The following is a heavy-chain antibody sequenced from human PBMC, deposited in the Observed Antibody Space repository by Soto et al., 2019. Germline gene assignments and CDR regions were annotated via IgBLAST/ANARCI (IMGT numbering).Heavy chain of an antibody. CDR1: GGTFSSYA. V-gene: IGHV1-69*12. D-gene: IGHD2-21*02. Sequence: QVQLVQSGAEVKKPGSSVKVSCKASGGTFSSYAISWVRQAPGQGLEWMGGIIPIFGTANYAQKFQSRVTITADESTSTAYMELSSLRSGDTAVYYCATTPCGGDCHEVVYWGQGTLVTVSS. CDR3: ATTPCGGDCHEVVY. CDR2: IIPIFGTA. J-gene: IGHJ4*02.